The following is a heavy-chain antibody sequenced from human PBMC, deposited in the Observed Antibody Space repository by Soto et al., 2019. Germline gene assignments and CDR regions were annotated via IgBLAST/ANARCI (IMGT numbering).Heavy chain of an antibody. Sequence: ASVKVSCKASGYTFTSYAMHWVRQAPGQRLEWMGWINAGNGNTKYSQKFQGRVTITRDTSASTAYMELSSLRSEDTAVYYCAGGSYYLSYYYYYGMDVWGQGTLVTVSS. CDR2: INAGNGNT. D-gene: IGHD1-26*01. V-gene: IGHV1-3*01. J-gene: IGHJ6*02. CDR1: GYTFTSYA. CDR3: AGGSYYLSYYYYYGMDV.